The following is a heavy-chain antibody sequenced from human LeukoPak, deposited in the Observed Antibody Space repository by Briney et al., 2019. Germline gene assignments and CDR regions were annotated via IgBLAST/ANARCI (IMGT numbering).Heavy chain of an antibody. J-gene: IGHJ6*02. Sequence: GESLRLSCAASGFSFNTHAMSWVRQAPGKGLEWVSGISADSGHTDHADSVWGRFTISRDNSRNTLYLQMTSLRAEDTAVYYCAKAQTMTTVTTVFYYGMDVWGQGTTVIVSS. V-gene: IGHV3-23*01. D-gene: IGHD4-17*01. CDR2: ISADSGHT. CDR3: AKAQTMTTVTTVFYYGMDV. CDR1: GFSFNTHA.